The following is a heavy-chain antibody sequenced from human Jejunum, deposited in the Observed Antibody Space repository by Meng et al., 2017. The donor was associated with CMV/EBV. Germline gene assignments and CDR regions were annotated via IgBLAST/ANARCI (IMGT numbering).Heavy chain of an antibody. J-gene: IGHJ4*02. CDR2: IRGDDST. CDR1: GFRFRTNY. D-gene: IGHD4-11*01. V-gene: IGHV3-53*01. Sequence: APSGFRFRTNYMSWVRQAPGKGLEWVSFIRGDDSTSYTDSVQGRFTISRDNSKHTVYLQMNSLRAEDTAVYYCARACRQVSNCYLDSWGQGILVTVSS. CDR3: ARACRQVSNCYLDS.